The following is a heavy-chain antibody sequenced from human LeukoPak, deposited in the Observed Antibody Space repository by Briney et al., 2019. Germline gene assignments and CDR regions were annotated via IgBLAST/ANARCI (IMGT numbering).Heavy chain of an antibody. CDR3: ARERGIVVVPAAISWFDP. CDR1: GYTFTSYG. D-gene: IGHD2-2*02. J-gene: IGHJ5*02. CDR2: IIPIFGTA. V-gene: IGHV1-69*13. Sequence: SVEVSCKASGYTFTSYGVSWVRQAPGQGLEWMGGIIPIFGTANYAQKFQGRVTITADESTSTAYMELSSLRSEDTAVYYCARERGIVVVPAAISWFDPWGQGTLVTVSS.